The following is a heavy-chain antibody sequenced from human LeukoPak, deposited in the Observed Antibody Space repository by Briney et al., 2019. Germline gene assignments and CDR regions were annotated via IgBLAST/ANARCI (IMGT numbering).Heavy chain of an antibody. D-gene: IGHD2-2*01. CDR3: AGGGGYCSSTSCHSFDY. J-gene: IGHJ4*02. V-gene: IGHV1-69*05. CDR1: GGTFSSYA. Sequence: APVKVSCKASGGTFSSYAISWVRQAPGQGLEWMGGIIPIFGTANYAQKFQGRVTITTDESTSTAYMELSSLRSEDTAVYYCAGGGGYCSSTSCHSFDYWGQGTLVTVSS. CDR2: IIPIFGTA.